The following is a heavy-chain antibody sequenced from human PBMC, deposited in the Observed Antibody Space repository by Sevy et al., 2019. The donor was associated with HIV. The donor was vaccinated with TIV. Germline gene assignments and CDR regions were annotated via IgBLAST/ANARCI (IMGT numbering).Heavy chain of an antibody. J-gene: IGHJ4*02. CDR1: GFTFSVYC. D-gene: IGHD5-18*01. Sequence: GGSLRLSCAASGFTFSVYCMTWVRQAPGKGLEWVATMKEDGSDKDYVDSVKGRFTISRDNAKNSLYLQMNSLRAEDTAVYYCVREGVGGYSYSLDQWGLGTLVTVSS. CDR3: VREGVGGYSYSLDQ. V-gene: IGHV3-7*01. CDR2: MKEDGSDK.